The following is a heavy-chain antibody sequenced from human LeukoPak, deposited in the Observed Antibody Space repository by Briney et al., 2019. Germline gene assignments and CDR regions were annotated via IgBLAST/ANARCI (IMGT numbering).Heavy chain of an antibody. CDR2: ISYVGEVE. J-gene: IGHJ4*02. D-gene: IGHD2-15*01. V-gene: IGHV3-30*04. CDR3: ARDRCSHGGCFSPHFAS. CDR1: GFTFNRQP. Sequence: HPGGSLRLSCAASGFTFNRQPMHWVRQAPGRGLEWVAFISYVGEVEYYTDSVKGRFTISRDNSNNTLFLQMNSLRVGDTAVYYCARDRCSHGGCFSPHFASWDQGTLVTVSS.